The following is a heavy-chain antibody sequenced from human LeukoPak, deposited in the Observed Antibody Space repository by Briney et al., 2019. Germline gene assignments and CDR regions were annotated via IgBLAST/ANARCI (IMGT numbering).Heavy chain of an antibody. CDR1: GGSISSYY. D-gene: IGHD3-22*01. Sequence: SETLSLTCTVSGGSISSYYWSWIRQPPGKGLEWIGYIYYSGSTNYNPSLKSRVTISVDTSKNQLSLKLSSVTAADTAVYYCARGAPIPTYYDSMSGFDYWGQGTLVTVSS. J-gene: IGHJ4*02. CDR2: IYYSGST. CDR3: ARGAPIPTYYDSMSGFDY. V-gene: IGHV4-59*01.